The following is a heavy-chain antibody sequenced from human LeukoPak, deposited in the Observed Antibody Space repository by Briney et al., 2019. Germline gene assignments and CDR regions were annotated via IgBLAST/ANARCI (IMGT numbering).Heavy chain of an antibody. Sequence: GASVTVSCKASGYTFTSYYMHWVRQAPGQGLDWMGIINPSGGSTSYAQKFQGRVTMTRDTSTSTVYMELSSLRSEDTAVYYCARGRDVVVVAATPFDYWGQGTLVTVSS. J-gene: IGHJ4*02. D-gene: IGHD2-15*01. CDR3: ARGRDVVVVAATPFDY. CDR2: INPSGGST. V-gene: IGHV1-46*01. CDR1: GYTFTSYY.